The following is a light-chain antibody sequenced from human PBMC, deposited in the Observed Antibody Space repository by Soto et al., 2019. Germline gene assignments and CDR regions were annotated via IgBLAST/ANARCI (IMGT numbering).Light chain of an antibody. CDR3: MTWDYSLRGVV. J-gene: IGLJ2*01. CDR2: WNN. CDR1: SSNIGSNS. Sequence: QSVLTQPPSTSGTPGQRVTISCSGSSSNIGSNSVSWFQQLPGTAPKLLIYWNNHRPSGVPDRFSGSTSGTSASLAISGLRSEDEADYYCMTWDYSLRGVVFGGGTKLTVL. V-gene: IGLV1-47*01.